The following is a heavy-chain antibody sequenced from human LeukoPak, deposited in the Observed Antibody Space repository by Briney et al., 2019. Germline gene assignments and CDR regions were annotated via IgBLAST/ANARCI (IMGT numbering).Heavy chain of an antibody. CDR3: ARGPLLRYFDY. V-gene: IGHV4-34*01. D-gene: IGHD3-9*01. Sequence: SETLSLTCAVYGGSFSGYYWSWIRQPPGKGLEWIGEINHSGSTNYNPSLKSRVTISVDTSKNQFSLKLSSVTAADTAVYYCARGPLLRYFDYWGQGTLVTVSS. J-gene: IGHJ4*02. CDR1: GGSFSGYY. CDR2: INHSGST.